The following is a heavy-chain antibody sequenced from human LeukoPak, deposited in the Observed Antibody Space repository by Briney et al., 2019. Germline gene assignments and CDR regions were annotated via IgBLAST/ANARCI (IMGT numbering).Heavy chain of an antibody. CDR3: AKGWYYYDSSGYYDY. CDR2: ISGSGGST. J-gene: IGHJ4*02. Sequence: GGSLRLSCAASGFTFSSYAMSWVRQAPGKGPEWVSAISGSGGSTYYADSVKGRFTISRDNSKNTLYLQMNSLRAEDTAVYYCAKGWYYYDSSGYYDYWGQGTLVTVSS. CDR1: GFTFSSYA. D-gene: IGHD3-22*01. V-gene: IGHV3-23*01.